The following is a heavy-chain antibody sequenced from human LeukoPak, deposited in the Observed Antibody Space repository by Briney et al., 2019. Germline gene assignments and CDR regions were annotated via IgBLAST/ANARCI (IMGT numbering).Heavy chain of an antibody. V-gene: IGHV3-9*01. Sequence: GGSLRLSCAASGFAFDDYAMHWVRQAPGKGPEWVSGISWNSGSIGYADSVKGRFTISRDNAKNSLYLQMNILRPEDTALYYCAKGYCSSTSCFSDYWGQGTLVTVSS. CDR1: GFAFDDYA. CDR2: ISWNSGSI. J-gene: IGHJ4*02. CDR3: AKGYCSSTSCFSDY. D-gene: IGHD2-2*01.